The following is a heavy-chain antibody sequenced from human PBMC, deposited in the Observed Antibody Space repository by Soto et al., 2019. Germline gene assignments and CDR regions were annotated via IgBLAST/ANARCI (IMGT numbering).Heavy chain of an antibody. CDR3: AKDVGSYYYDTSAYLYDY. CDR1: GFTLSNDL. V-gene: IGHV3-74*01. D-gene: IGHD3-22*01. CDR2: ISADGSDT. J-gene: IGHJ4*02. Sequence: GGSLRLSCSASGFTLSNDLVHWVRQSPGKGLVWVSRISADGSDTAYADSVKGRFTVSRDNAKNILYLQMNSLRAEDAALYYCAKDVGSYYYDTSAYLYDYWGQGTLVTVSS.